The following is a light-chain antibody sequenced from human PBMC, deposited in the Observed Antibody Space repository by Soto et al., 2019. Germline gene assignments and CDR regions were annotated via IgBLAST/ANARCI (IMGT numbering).Light chain of an antibody. CDR3: QQYNNWLRVYT. Sequence: EIVMTQSPATLSVSPGERATLSCRASQSVSSNLAWYQQKPGQAPRLLIYGASTRATGIPARFSGSGSGTEFTLTISSLQSEDFAVYHCQQYNNWLRVYTFGHGTKLEIK. J-gene: IGKJ2*01. CDR1: QSVSSN. V-gene: IGKV3-15*01. CDR2: GAS.